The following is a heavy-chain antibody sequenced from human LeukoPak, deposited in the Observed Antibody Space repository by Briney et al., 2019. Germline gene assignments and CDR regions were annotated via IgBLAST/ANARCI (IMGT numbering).Heavy chain of an antibody. CDR1: GFTFDDYA. Sequence: GGSLRLSCAASGFTFDDYAMHWVRQAPGKGLEWVSGISWNSGSIGYADSVKGRFTISRDNAKNSLYLQMNSLRAEDTALYYCAKVPRMEEYSSGFGAFDIWGQGTMVTVSS. CDR2: ISWNSGSI. CDR3: AKVPRMEEYSSGFGAFDI. J-gene: IGHJ3*02. V-gene: IGHV3-9*01. D-gene: IGHD6-19*01.